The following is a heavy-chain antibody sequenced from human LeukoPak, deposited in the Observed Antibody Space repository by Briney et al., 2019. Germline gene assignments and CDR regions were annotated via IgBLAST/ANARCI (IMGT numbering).Heavy chain of an antibody. CDR2: IIPIFGTA. Sequence: SVKVSCKASGGTFSSYAISWVRQAPGQGLEWMGGIIPIFGTANYAQKFQGRVTITTDESTSTAYMELSSLRSEDTAVYYCARAIVGATTQSNYYYYMDVWGKGTTVTVSS. CDR3: ARAIVGATTQSNYYYYMDV. J-gene: IGHJ6*03. D-gene: IGHD1-26*01. CDR1: GGTFSSYA. V-gene: IGHV1-69*05.